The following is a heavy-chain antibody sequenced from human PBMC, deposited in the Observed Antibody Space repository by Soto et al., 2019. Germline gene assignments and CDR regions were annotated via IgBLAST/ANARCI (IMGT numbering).Heavy chain of an antibody. CDR3: ARGVSGLAAAVTYYYYYYMDV. CDR1: GGSISSRAYY. Sequence: SETLSLTCTVSGGSISSRAYYSAWIRQPPGKGLEWIGSISYSGSTSHNLSLKSRTTISVDTSKNQFSLKLSSVTAADTAVYYCARGVSGLAAAVTYYYYYYMDVWGKGTTVTVSS. J-gene: IGHJ6*03. V-gene: IGHV4-39*01. CDR2: ISYSGST. D-gene: IGHD6-13*01.